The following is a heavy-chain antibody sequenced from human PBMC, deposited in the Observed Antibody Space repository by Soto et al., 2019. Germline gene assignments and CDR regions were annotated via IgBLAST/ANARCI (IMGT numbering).Heavy chain of an antibody. Sequence: ASVRVSCQGSGYPCTGTDMDCVRQAPGQGLEWREWINPNSGDINYAQKFQSRVTITGDTSISTAYRELGRLKFDDTAVYYGARAGRYYDPEAFDIWGRGTMFTISS. D-gene: IGHD3-22*01. CDR1: GYPCTGTD. CDR2: INPNSGDI. V-gene: IGHV1-2*02. CDR3: ARAGRYYDPEAFDI. J-gene: IGHJ3*02.